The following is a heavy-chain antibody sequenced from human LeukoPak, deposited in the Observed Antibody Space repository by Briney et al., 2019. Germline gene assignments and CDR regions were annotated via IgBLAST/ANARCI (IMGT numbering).Heavy chain of an antibody. CDR1: GGSFSGYY. V-gene: IGHV4-34*01. CDR2: INHSGST. J-gene: IGHJ5*02. D-gene: IGHD6-13*01. Sequence: PSETLSLTCAVYGGSFSGYYWSWIRQPPGKGLEWIGEINHSGSTNYNPPLKSRVTISVDTSKNQFSLKLSSVTAADTAVYYCARHTFSSSWSNWFDPWGQGTLVTVPS. CDR3: ARHTFSSSWSNWFDP.